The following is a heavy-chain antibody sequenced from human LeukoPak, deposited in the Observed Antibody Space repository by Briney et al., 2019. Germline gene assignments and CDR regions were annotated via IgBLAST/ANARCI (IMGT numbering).Heavy chain of an antibody. CDR3: ARRGEGSSWYPVYYYYYYMDV. Sequence: SETLSLTCAVYGASLSNYYWSWIRQPPGKGLEWIGEINHSGSTNYNPSLKSRVTISVDTSKNQFSLKLSSVTAADTAVYYCARRGEGSSWYPVYYYYYYMDVWGKGTTVTISS. D-gene: IGHD6-13*01. J-gene: IGHJ6*03. CDR2: INHSGST. V-gene: IGHV4-34*01. CDR1: GASLSNYY.